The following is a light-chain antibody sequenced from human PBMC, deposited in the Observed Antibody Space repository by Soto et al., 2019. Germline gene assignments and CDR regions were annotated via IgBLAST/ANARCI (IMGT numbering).Light chain of an antibody. J-gene: IGKJ1*01. V-gene: IGKV3-11*01. CDR1: QSVSSY. CDR2: DAS. Sequence: EIVLTQSPATLSLSPGERATLPCRASQSVSSYLAWYQQKVGQAPRLLIYDASNRATGIPARFSGSGSGTDFTLTISSLEPEDFAVYYCQQRSNWPRTFGQGTKVEIK. CDR3: QQRSNWPRT.